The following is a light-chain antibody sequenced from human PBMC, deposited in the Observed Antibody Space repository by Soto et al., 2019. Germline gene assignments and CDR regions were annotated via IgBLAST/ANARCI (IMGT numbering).Light chain of an antibody. CDR2: DAS. CDR1: QSISRW. CDR3: QQYNSYWT. V-gene: IGKV1-5*01. Sequence: DIQMAQSPSALSASVGGRVTSSCRASQSISRWLAWYQQKPGKAPKLLIFDASSLESGVPSRFSGSASGTEFTLTISSLQPDDFATYYCQQYNSYWTFGQGTKVDIK. J-gene: IGKJ1*01.